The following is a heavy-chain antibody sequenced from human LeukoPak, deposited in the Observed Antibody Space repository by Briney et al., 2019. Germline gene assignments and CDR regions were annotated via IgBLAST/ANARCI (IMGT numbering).Heavy chain of an antibody. D-gene: IGHD2-15*01. J-gene: IGHJ6*02. CDR3: AVVGYYYYGMDV. CDR2: IYSGGST. V-gene: IGHV3-66*01. Sequence: GGSLRLSCAASGFIFSSYAMTWVRQAPGKGLEWVSVIYSGGSTDYAKSVKGRFTISRDNSKNTLFLQMNSLRVEDTAVYYCAVVGYYYYGMDVWGQGTTVTVSS. CDR1: GFIFSSYA.